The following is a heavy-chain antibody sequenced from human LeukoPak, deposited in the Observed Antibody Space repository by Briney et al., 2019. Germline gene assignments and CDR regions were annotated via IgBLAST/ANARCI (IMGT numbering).Heavy chain of an antibody. J-gene: IGHJ3*01. Sequence: PGGSLRLSCEASRFTFSNYAMSWVRQAPGKGLEWVSAISGSGSSIYYAGSVKGRFTISRDNSKNTLFLQMNSLRVEDTAVYYCAKDPPIAGANPWGQGTMVTVSS. CDR2: ISGSGSSI. CDR3: AKDPPIAGANP. D-gene: IGHD1-26*01. CDR1: RFTFSNYA. V-gene: IGHV3-23*01.